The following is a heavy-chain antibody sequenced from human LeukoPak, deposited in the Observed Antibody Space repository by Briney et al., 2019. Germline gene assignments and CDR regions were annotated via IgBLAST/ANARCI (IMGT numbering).Heavy chain of an antibody. Sequence: GGSLRLSCAASGFTFSSYAMSWVRQAPGKGLEWVSAISGSGDSTYYADSVKGRFTISRDNSKNTLYLQMNSLRAEDTAVYYCAKGFKIAVAGFFDYWGQGTLVTVSS. CDR1: GFTFSSYA. CDR3: AKGFKIAVAGFFDY. D-gene: IGHD6-19*01. J-gene: IGHJ4*02. CDR2: ISGSGDST. V-gene: IGHV3-23*01.